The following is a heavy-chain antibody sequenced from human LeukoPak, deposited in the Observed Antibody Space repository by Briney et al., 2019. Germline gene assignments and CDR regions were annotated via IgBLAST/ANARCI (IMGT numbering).Heavy chain of an antibody. Sequence: SETLSLTCAVYGGSFSSYYWSWIRQPAGKGLEWIGRIYTSGSTNYNPSLKSRVTISVDTSKNQFSLKLSSVTAADTAVYYCARDRRGYSGYEGNYYYYMDVWGKGTTVTISS. CDR3: ARDRRGYSGYEGNYYYYMDV. CDR1: GGSFSSYY. D-gene: IGHD5-12*01. CDR2: IYTSGST. J-gene: IGHJ6*03. V-gene: IGHV4-4*07.